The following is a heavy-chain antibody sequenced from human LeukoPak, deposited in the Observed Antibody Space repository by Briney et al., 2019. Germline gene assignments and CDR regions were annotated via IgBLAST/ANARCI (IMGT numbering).Heavy chain of an antibody. CDR2: INPNSGGT. CDR3: AREINYGSGSYYGDY. J-gene: IGHJ4*02. V-gene: IGHV1-2*02. Sequence: ASVKVSCKASGYTFTGYYMHWVRQAPGQGLEWMGWINPNSGGTNYAQKLQGRVTMTRDTSISTAYMELSRLRSDNTAVYYCAREINYGSGSYYGDYWGQGTLVTVSS. D-gene: IGHD3-10*01. CDR1: GYTFTGYY.